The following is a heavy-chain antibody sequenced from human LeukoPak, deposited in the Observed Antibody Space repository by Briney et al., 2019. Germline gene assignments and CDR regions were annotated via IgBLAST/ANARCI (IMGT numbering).Heavy chain of an antibody. CDR3: ARDGGAAAGY. J-gene: IGHJ4*02. Sequence: GGSLRLSCAASGFTVSNNYMSWVRQAPGKGLEWVSVMYRGGSTDYADSVQGRFTMSRDNSKNTLDLQMNSLRAADTAVYYCARDGGAAAGYWGQGTLVTVSS. CDR1: GFTVSNNY. V-gene: IGHV3-66*01. D-gene: IGHD6-13*01. CDR2: MYRGGST.